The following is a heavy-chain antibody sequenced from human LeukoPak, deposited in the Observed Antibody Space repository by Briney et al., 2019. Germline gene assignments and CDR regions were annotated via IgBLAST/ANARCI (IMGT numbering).Heavy chain of an antibody. Sequence: PGGSLRLSCAASGFTLSTYSMNWVRQAPGKGLEWVSYISDSSSAIYYADSVKGQFTISRDNAKNSLYLQINSLRAEDTAVYYCARDGARGTTVTYWGQGTLVTVSS. D-gene: IGHD4-17*01. CDR1: GFTLSTYS. J-gene: IGHJ4*02. CDR3: ARDGARGTTVTY. CDR2: ISDSSSAI. V-gene: IGHV3-48*01.